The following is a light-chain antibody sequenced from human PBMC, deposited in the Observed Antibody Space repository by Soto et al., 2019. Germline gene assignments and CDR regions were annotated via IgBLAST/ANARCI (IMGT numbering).Light chain of an antibody. CDR1: QSISGLY. J-gene: IGKJ5*01. Sequence: EIVLTQSPGTLSLSPGERATLSCRASQSISGLYLAWYQQKPGQTPRLLIYATSSRPAGIPDRFSGSGSGTDFTLTISRLEPEDFAVYYCQHYGISPPITFGQGTRVEIK. V-gene: IGKV3-20*01. CDR2: ATS. CDR3: QHYGISPPIT.